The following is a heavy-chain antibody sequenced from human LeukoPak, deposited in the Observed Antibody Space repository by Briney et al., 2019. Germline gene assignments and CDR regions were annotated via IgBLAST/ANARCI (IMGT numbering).Heavy chain of an antibody. Sequence: PSETLSLTHTVSGGSISSYYWSWIRQPPGKGLEWIGYIYYSGTTNYNPSLKSRVTISVDTSKNQFSLKLSSVTAADTAVYFCARYWSRFDYWGQGTLVTVSS. J-gene: IGHJ4*02. D-gene: IGHD1-1*01. V-gene: IGHV4-59*08. CDR2: IYYSGTT. CDR1: GGSISSYY. CDR3: ARYWSRFDY.